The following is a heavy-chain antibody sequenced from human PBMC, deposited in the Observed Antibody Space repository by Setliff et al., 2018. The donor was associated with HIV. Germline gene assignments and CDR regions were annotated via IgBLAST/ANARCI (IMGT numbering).Heavy chain of an antibody. Sequence: SETLSLTCTVSGGSISSGSYYWNWIRQPAGKGLEWIGRICTSGNTNYNPSLKSLKSRVTMSVDTSKNQFSLKLSSVTAADTAVYYCARDKTAVPRDVGALDIWGQGTMVTVSS. D-gene: IGHD6-13*01. J-gene: IGHJ3*02. CDR3: ARDKTAVPRDVGALDI. CDR1: GGSISSGSYY. V-gene: IGHV4-61*02. CDR2: ICTSGNT.